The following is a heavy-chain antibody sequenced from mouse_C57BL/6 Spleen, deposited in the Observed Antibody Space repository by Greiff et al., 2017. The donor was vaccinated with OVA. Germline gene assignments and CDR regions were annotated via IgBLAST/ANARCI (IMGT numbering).Heavy chain of an antibody. J-gene: IGHJ3*01. CDR2: IHPNSGST. Sequence: QVQLKQPGAELVKPGASVKLSCKASGYTFTSYWMHWVKQRPGQGLEWIGMIHPNSGSTNYNEKFKSKATLTEDKSSSTAYMQLSSLTSEDSAVYYCAREDTSWFAYWGQGTLVTVSA. D-gene: IGHD5-1-1*01. CDR1: GYTFTSYW. CDR3: AREDTSWFAY. V-gene: IGHV1-64*01.